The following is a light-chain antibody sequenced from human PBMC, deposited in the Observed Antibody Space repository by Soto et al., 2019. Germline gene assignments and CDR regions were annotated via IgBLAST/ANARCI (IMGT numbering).Light chain of an antibody. J-gene: IGLJ1*01. CDR3: QSYDSSRSPLYV. Sequence: QSVLTQPPSVSGAPGQRVSISCTGSSSNIGAGYDVHWYQHLPGTVPKLLIYANNNRPSGVPDRFSGSKSGTSASLAITGLQAEDEADYYCQSYDSSRSPLYVFGTGTKLTVL. CDR2: ANN. CDR1: SSNIGAGYD. V-gene: IGLV1-40*01.